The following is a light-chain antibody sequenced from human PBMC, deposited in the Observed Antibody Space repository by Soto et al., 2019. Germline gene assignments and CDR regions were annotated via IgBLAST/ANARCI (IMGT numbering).Light chain of an antibody. CDR2: DVS. CDR1: SSDVGGYNY. CDR3: SSYISTDTSHV. V-gene: IGLV2-14*03. Sequence: QSALTQPASVSGSPGQSITISCTGASSDVGGYNYVSWYQQHPGKAPQLIIYDVSYRPSGVSDRFSGAKSGNTAALTISGLQAEDEAYYLCSSYISTDTSHVFGTGTKLTVL. J-gene: IGLJ1*01.